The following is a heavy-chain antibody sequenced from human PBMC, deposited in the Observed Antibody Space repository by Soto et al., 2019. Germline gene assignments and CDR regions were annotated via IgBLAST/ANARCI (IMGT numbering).Heavy chain of an antibody. Sequence: QLQLQESGPGLVKPSETLSLTCTVSGGSISSSSYYWGWIRQPPGKGLEWIGSIYYSGSTYYNPSLKSRVTISVDTSKNQSSLKLSSVTAADTAVYYCARQSDDYYYYGMDVWGQGTTVTVSS. J-gene: IGHJ6*02. V-gene: IGHV4-39*01. CDR2: IYYSGST. CDR3: ARQSDDYYYYGMDV. CDR1: GGSISSSSYY.